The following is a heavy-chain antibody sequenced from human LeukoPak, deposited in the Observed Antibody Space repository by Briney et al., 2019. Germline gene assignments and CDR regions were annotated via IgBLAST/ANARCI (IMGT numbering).Heavy chain of an antibody. CDR3: ARRHYDSSGYLLNL. D-gene: IGHD3-22*01. CDR2: ISSGGSTI. CDR1: GFTFSSYE. Sequence: PGGSLRLSCAASGFTFSSYEMNWVRQAPGKGLEWLSYISSGGSTIYYADSVKGRFTISRDNAKSSLYLQMNSLRAGDTAVYYCARRHYDSSGYLLNLWGRGTLVTVSS. J-gene: IGHJ2*01. V-gene: IGHV3-48*03.